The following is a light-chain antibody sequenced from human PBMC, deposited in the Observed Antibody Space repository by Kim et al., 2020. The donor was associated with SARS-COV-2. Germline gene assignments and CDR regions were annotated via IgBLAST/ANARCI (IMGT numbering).Light chain of an antibody. CDR3: QQYYSTPPT. J-gene: IGKJ5*01. Sequence: DIVMTQSPDSLAVSLGERATINCRSSQSLLYSSDNKTYLAWYQQKLGQPPKMLIHWASTRESGVPDRFSGSGSGTDFTLSISRLQAEDVAVYSCQQYYSTPPTFGQETRLEIK. CDR1: QSLLYSSDNKTY. CDR2: WAS. V-gene: IGKV4-1*01.